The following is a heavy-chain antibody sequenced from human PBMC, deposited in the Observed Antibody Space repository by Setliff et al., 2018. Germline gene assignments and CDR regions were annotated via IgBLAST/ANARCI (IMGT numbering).Heavy chain of an antibody. CDR2: IIPIFGTA. CDR1: GGTFSSYA. CDR3: ARATYYYDSSGYFLDAFDI. V-gene: IGHV1-69*05. Sequence: SVKVSCKASGGTFSSYAISWVRQAPGQGLEWIGGIIPIFGTANYAQKFQGRVTITTDESTSTAYMELSSLRSEDTAVYYCARATYYYDSSGYFLDAFDIWGQGTMVTVSS. J-gene: IGHJ3*02. D-gene: IGHD3-22*01.